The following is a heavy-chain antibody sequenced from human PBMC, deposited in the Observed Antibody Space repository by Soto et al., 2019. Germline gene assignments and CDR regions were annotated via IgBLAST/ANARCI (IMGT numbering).Heavy chain of an antibody. CDR3: ARASIAARRDYYYYGMDV. J-gene: IGHJ6*02. CDR1: GGTFSSYA. CDR2: IIPIFGTA. Sequence: QVQLVQSGAEVKKPGSSVKVSCKASGGTFSSYAISWVRQAPGQGLEWMGGIIPIFGTAHYAQKFQGRVTITADESTSTAYMELSSLRSEDTAVYYCARASIAARRDYYYYGMDVWGQGTTVTVSS. D-gene: IGHD6-6*01. V-gene: IGHV1-69*01.